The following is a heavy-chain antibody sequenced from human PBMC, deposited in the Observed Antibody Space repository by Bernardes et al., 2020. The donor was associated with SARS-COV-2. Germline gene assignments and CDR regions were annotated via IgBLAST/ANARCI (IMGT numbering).Heavy chain of an antibody. D-gene: IGHD5-18*01. V-gene: IGHV4-59*01. CDR2: IYYSGST. CDR1: GGSISSYY. CDR3: ARAPLLHTAMVTYYYYYMDV. J-gene: IGHJ6*03. Sequence: SETLSLTCTVSGGSISSYYWSWIRQPPGKGLEWIGYIYYSGSTNYNPSLKSRVTISVDTSKNQFSLKLSSVTAADTAVYYCARAPLLHTAMVTYYYYYMDVWGKGTTVTVSS.